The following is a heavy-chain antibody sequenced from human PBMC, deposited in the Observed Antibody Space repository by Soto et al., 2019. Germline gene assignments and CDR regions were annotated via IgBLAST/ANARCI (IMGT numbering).Heavy chain of an antibody. CDR3: ARGGSALNRAVMYYVHN. CDR1: GYAFAAYA. CDR2: INAANGNT. D-gene: IGHD3-10*01. J-gene: IGHJ4*02. V-gene: IGHV1-3*01. Sequence: QVQLVQSGAEVKKPGASVRISCKASGYAFAAYAIQWVRQAPGQGLEWMGWINAANGNTKIAQNFQGTVSFTRDIPAKTASMGLTSPTSEDTAVYYCARGGSALNRAVMYYVHNWGQGTPVNVSS.